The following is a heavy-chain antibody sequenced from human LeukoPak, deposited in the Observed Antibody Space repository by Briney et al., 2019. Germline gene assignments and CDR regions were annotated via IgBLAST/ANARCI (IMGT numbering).Heavy chain of an antibody. V-gene: IGHV3-23*01. CDR3: AKDLPNPGTSRHFQY. D-gene: IGHD2-8*01. CDR1: GFTFTSYA. Sequence: PGGSLRLSCAASGFTFTSYALSWVRQAPGKGLEWVXXXSGSGGSTYYADSVKGRFTISRDNSKNTLYLQMNSLRAEDTAVYYCAKDLPNPGTSRHFQYWGQGTLVTVSS. CDR2: XSGSGGST. J-gene: IGHJ1*01.